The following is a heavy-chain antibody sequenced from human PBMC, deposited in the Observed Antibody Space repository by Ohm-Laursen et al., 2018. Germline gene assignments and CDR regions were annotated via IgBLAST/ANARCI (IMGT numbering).Heavy chain of an antibody. CDR3: ARGTLYYDSSGYYSDAFDI. CDR2: IGTAGDT. CDR1: GFTFSSYD. D-gene: IGHD3-22*01. V-gene: IGHV3-13*01. J-gene: IGHJ3*02. Sequence: SLRLSCAASGFTFSSYDMHWVRQAPGKGLEWVSAIGTAGDTYYPGSLKGRFTISRKNAKNSLYLQMNSLRAGDTAVYYCARGTLYYDSSGYYSDAFDIWGQGTMVTVSS.